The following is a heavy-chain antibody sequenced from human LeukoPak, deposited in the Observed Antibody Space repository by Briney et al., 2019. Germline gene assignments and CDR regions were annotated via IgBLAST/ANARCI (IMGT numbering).Heavy chain of an antibody. CDR2: RNPNSGGT. D-gene: IGHD5-18*01. V-gene: IGHV1-2*06. CDR1: GYTFTGYY. J-gene: IGHJ4*02. Sequence: ASVRVSCKASGYTFTGYYMHWVRQAPGQGLEWMGRRNPNSGGTNYAQKFQGRVTMTRDTSISTAYMELSRLRSDDTAVYYAKVYSSRGNGSALYFDYWGQGTLVTVSS. CDR3: KVYSSRGNGSALYFDY.